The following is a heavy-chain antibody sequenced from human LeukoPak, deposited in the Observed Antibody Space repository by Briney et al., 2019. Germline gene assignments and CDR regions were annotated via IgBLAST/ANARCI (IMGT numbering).Heavy chain of an antibody. J-gene: IGHJ3*02. CDR2: IIPILGIA. D-gene: IGHD3-22*01. CDR3: ARGPAYYYDSSGYYYAFDI. V-gene: IGHV1-69*04. CDR1: GGTFSSYA. Sequence: GASVKVSCKASGGTFSSYAISWVRQAPGQGLEWMGRIIPILGIANYAQKFQGRVTITADKSTSTAYMELSSLRSEDTAVYYCARGPAYYYDSSGYYYAFDIWGQGTMVTVSS.